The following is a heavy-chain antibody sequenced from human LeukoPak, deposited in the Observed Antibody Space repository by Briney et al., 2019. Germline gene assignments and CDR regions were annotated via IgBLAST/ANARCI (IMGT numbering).Heavy chain of an antibody. CDR1: GFTFNTYT. Sequence: GGSLRLSCAASGFTFNTYTMNWVRQAPGKGLEWVSSITASSTAIYSADSVKGRFTISRDNAKNFLYLQMNSLRAEDTAVYYCARTYYDILTGYNPYFDCWGQGTLVTVSS. CDR2: ITASSTAI. CDR3: ARTYYDILTGYNPYFDC. D-gene: IGHD3-9*01. V-gene: IGHV3-21*01. J-gene: IGHJ4*02.